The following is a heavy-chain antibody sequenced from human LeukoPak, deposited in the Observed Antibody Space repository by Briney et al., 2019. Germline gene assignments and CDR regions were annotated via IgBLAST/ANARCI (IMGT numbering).Heavy chain of an antibody. Sequence: ASVKVSCKASGYTFTGYYIHWVRQAPGQGLEWMGWINPNSGGTNYAQKFQGRVTMTRDTSTSTAYMELSRLRSDDTAVYYCARVKVGATIYYFDYWGQGTLVTVSS. CDR1: GYTFTGYY. D-gene: IGHD1-26*01. CDR3: ARVKVGATIYYFDY. CDR2: INPNSGGT. J-gene: IGHJ4*02. V-gene: IGHV1-2*02.